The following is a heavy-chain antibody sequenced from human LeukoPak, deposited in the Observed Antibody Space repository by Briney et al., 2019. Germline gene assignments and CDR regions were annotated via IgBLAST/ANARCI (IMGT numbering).Heavy chain of an antibody. CDR3: ARDRYSGSYWYY. D-gene: IGHD1-26*01. V-gene: IGHV4-31*03. CDR2: IYYSGST. CDR1: GGSISSGGYY. Sequence: SQTLSLTCTVSGGSISSGGYYWSWIRQHPGKGLEWIGYIYYSGSTYYNPSLKSRVTISVDTSKNQFSLKLSSVTAADTAVYYCARDRYSGSYWYYWGQGTLVTVSS. J-gene: IGHJ4*02.